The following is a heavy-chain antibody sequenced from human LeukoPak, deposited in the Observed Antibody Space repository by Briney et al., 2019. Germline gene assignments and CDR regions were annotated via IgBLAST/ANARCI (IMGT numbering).Heavy chain of an antibody. CDR3: ARGTTLEYCSGGTYFTTPYYFDY. Sequence: PGGSLRLSCAASGLTFSSYWMSWVRQAPGKGLEWVANIKQDGSEKYYVDSVKGRFTISRDNAKNSLYLQMNSLRAQDTSVYYCARGTTLEYCSGGTYFTTPYYFDYWGQGTLVTVSS. D-gene: IGHD2-15*01. J-gene: IGHJ4*02. CDR2: IKQDGSEK. V-gene: IGHV3-7*04. CDR1: GLTFSSYW.